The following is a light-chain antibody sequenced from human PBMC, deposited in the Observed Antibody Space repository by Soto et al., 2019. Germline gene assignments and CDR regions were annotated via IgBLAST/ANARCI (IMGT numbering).Light chain of an antibody. Sequence: QSVLTQPPSVSGAPGQRVTISCTGSSSNIGAGYDVHWYQQLPGTDPKLLIYGNSNRPSGVPDRFSGSKSGTSASLAITGLQAEDEADYDCQSYDSSLSGSVFGGVTKLTVL. J-gene: IGLJ2*01. V-gene: IGLV1-40*01. CDR1: SSNIGAGYD. CDR3: QSYDSSLSGSV. CDR2: GNS.